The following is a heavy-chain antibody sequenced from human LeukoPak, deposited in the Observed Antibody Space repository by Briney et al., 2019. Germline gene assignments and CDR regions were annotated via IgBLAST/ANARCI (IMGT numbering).Heavy chain of an antibody. Sequence: GGSLRLSCAASGFTFSSYSMNWVRQAPGKGLEWVSYISSSSSTIYYADSVKGRFTISRDNAKNSLYLQMNSLRDEDTAVYYCARGLMIQVTNWFDPWGQGPLVTVSS. CDR3: ARGLMIQVTNWFDP. J-gene: IGHJ5*02. D-gene: IGHD5-18*01. V-gene: IGHV3-48*02. CDR1: GFTFSSYS. CDR2: ISSSSSTI.